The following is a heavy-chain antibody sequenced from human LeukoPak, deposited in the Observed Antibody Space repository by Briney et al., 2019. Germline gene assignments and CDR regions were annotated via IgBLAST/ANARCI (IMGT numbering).Heavy chain of an antibody. J-gene: IGHJ4*02. V-gene: IGHV3-11*04. D-gene: IGHD5-18*01. CDR1: GFTFSDYY. CDR3: ARGLVDTAMALGWDYFDY. Sequence: GGSLRLSCAASGFTFSDYYMSWIRQAPGKGLEWVSYISSSGSTIYYADSVKGRFTISRDNAKNSLYLQMNSLRAEDTAVYYCARGLVDTAMALGWDYFDYWGQGTLVTVSS. CDR2: ISSSGSTI.